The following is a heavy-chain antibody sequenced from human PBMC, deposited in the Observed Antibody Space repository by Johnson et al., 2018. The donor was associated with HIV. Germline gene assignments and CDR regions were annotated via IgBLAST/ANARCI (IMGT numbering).Heavy chain of an antibody. D-gene: IGHD4-17*01. V-gene: IGHV3-53*01. CDR1: GVTVSGNY. CDR3: ARDLRSAFDI. J-gene: IGHJ3*02. CDR2: IYSGGST. Sequence: MQLVESGGGLIQPGGSLRLSCAASGVTVSGNYMSWVRQAPGKGLEWVSVIYSGGSTYYADSVKGRFTISRDNSKNTLYLKMNSLRVEDQAVYYCARDLRSAFDIWGQETMVTGSS.